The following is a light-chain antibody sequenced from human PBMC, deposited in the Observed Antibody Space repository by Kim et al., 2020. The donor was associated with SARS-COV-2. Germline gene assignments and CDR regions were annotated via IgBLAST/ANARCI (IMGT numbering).Light chain of an antibody. J-gene: IGLJ3*02. Sequence: RVTNSCTEGSSNIGAGYDVHWYQQLPGTAPKILIYGNSNRPSGVPDRFSGSKSGTSASLAITGLQAEDEADYYCQSYDSSLSGWVFGGGTKVTVL. CDR1: SSNIGAGYD. CDR3: QSYDSSLSGWV. V-gene: IGLV1-40*01. CDR2: GNS.